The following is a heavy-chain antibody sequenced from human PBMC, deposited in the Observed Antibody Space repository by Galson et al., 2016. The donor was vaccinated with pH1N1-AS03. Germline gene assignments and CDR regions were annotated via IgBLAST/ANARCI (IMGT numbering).Heavy chain of an antibody. Sequence: SVKVSCKASGDTFISHFMHWVRQAPGQGLEWMAIINPSGTIKSYAQKFQGRVTMTRDTSTTTVYMELSSLRSEDTAVYYCATSGSIPPRFADWGQGTLVTVSS. CDR3: ATSGSIPPRFAD. D-gene: IGHD1-26*01. CDR2: INPSGTIK. V-gene: IGHV1-46*01. J-gene: IGHJ4*02. CDR1: GDTFISHF.